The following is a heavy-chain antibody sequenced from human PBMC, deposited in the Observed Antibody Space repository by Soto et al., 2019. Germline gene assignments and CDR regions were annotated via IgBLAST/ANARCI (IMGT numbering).Heavy chain of an antibody. J-gene: IGHJ6*01. CDR1: VVSFSGYY. Sequence: WETLSLTCAFYVVSFSGYYWSCIRHPPGKWLEWIGEINHSGSTNYNPSLKSRVTISVDTSKNQFSLKLSSVTAADTAVYYCARGAGVRFLEWPSRIYYYYGMEVWGQGTTVNVSS. D-gene: IGHD3-3*01. CDR3: ARGAGVRFLEWPSRIYYYYGMEV. CDR2: INHSGST. V-gene: IGHV4-34*01.